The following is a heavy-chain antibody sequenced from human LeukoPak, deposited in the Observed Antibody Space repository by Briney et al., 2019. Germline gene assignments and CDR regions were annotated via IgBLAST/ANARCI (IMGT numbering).Heavy chain of an antibody. J-gene: IGHJ6*03. CDR1: GFIFDDYA. CDR2: IYYSGST. Sequence: GSLRLSCAASGFIFDDYAMHWIRQPPGKGLEWIGYIYYSGSTNYNPSLKSRVTISVDTSRNQLSLKLTSVTAADTAVYYCARETSQKGAHYMDVWGKGTTVTISS. V-gene: IGHV4-59*01. CDR3: ARETSQKGAHYMDV. D-gene: IGHD3-16*01.